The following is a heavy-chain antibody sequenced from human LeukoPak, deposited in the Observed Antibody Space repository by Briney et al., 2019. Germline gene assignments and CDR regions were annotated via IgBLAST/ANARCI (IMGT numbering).Heavy chain of an antibody. D-gene: IGHD3-3*01. J-gene: IGHJ4*02. CDR2: IKQDGSEK. CDR1: GFTFSSYW. Sequence: GGSLRLSCAASGFTFSSYWMSWVRQAPGKGLEWVANIKQDGSEKYYVDSVKGRFTISRDNAKNSLYLQMNSLRAEDTAVYYCARDHLYYDFWSGPIDYWGQGTLVTVSS. CDR3: ARDHLYYDFWSGPIDY. V-gene: IGHV3-7*01.